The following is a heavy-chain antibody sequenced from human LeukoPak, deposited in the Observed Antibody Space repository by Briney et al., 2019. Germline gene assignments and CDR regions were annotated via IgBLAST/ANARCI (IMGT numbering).Heavy chain of an antibody. V-gene: IGHV3-21*01. D-gene: IGHD6-13*01. J-gene: IGHJ5*02. CDR2: ISSSSSYI. CDR1: GFTFSSYG. Sequence: GGSLRLSCAASGFTFSSYGMHWVRQAPGKGLEWVSSISSSSSYIYYADSVKGRFTISRDNAKNSLYLQMNSLRAEDTAVYYCASSALYSSSWYWFDPWGQGTLVTVSS. CDR3: ASSALYSSSWYWFDP.